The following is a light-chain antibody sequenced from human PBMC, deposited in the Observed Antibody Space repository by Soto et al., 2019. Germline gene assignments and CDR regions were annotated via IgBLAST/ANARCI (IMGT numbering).Light chain of an antibody. J-gene: IGKJ1*01. CDR1: QGISNS. V-gene: IGKV1-33*01. CDR3: QQSYSNTWT. Sequence: DMSITLSPSSLSASIVDIVTITCQASQGISNSLNWYQQKPGKAPKLLIYGASNLETGVPSRFSGSGSGTHFTLTISSLQPEDIATYSCQQSYSNTWTFGQGTKVDIK. CDR2: GAS.